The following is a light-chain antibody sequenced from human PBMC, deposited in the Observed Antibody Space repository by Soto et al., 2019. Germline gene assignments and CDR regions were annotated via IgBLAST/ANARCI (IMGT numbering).Light chain of an antibody. CDR2: GAS. V-gene: IGKV3-20*01. CDR1: QRVFSNY. J-gene: IGKJ1*01. CDR3: QQYNTSPWT. Sequence: ENVLTQSPGTLSLSPGETATLSCRASQRVFSNYLAWYQQQPGQTPRLLIYGASSRATGIPDRFSGSGSGTDFTLTISRLEPEDFAVYYCQQYNTSPWTFGQGTKVDIK.